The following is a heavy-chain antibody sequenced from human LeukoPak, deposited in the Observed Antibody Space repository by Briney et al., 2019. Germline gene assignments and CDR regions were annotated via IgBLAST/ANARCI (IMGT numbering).Heavy chain of an antibody. CDR3: ARAFSSSWPNFDY. J-gene: IGHJ4*02. CDR2: SSYTGST. CDR1: GGSISSNY. D-gene: IGHD6-13*01. V-gene: IGHV4-59*01. Sequence: SETLSLTCTVSGGSISSNYWSWIRQPPGKGLEWITYSSYTGSTNYNPSLKSRVTISVDTSKSQFSLRLRSVTAADTAVYYCARAFSSSWPNFDYWGQGTLVTVSS.